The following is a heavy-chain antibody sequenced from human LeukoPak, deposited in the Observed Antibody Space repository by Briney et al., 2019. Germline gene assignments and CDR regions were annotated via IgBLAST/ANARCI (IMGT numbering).Heavy chain of an antibody. Sequence: SQTLSLTCAISGDSVSSNSAAWNWIRQSPSGGLEWLGRTYYRSKWYNDYAVSVKSRITINPDTSKNQFSLQLNSVTPEDTAVYYCARGSVYSYGNTIDYWGQGTLVTVSS. J-gene: IGHJ4*02. D-gene: IGHD5-18*01. V-gene: IGHV6-1*01. CDR1: GDSVSSNSAA. CDR3: ARGSVYSYGNTIDY. CDR2: TYYRSKWYN.